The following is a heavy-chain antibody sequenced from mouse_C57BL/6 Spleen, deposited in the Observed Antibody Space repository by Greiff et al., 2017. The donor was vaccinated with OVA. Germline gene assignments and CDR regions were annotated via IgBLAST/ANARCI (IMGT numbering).Heavy chain of an antibody. V-gene: IGHV1-19*01. CDR2: INPSNGGT. Sequence: VQLQQSGPVLVKPGASVKMSCKASGYTFTDYYMNWVKQSPGKSLEWIGIINPSNGGTSYNQKFKGKATLTVAKSSSTAYMQLNSLTSEDSAVYDCARGPGSGPFGYWGQGTTLTVAS. J-gene: IGHJ2*01. D-gene: IGHD1-3*01. CDR3: ARGPGSGPFGY. CDR1: GYTFTDYY.